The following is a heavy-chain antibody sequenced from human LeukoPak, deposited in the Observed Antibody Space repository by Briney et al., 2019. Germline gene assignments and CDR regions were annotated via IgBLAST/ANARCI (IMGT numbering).Heavy chain of an antibody. CDR1: GYTFTTYY. J-gene: IGHJ4*02. CDR3: ARDRPSYYDSSGYWAY. Sequence: VASVKVSCKASGYTFTTYYMHWVRQAPGQGLEWMGIINPSGGSTSYAQRFQGRVTMTTDTSTSTAYMELRSLRSDDTAVYYCARDRPSYYDSSGYWAYWGQGTLVTVSS. V-gene: IGHV1-46*01. D-gene: IGHD3-22*01. CDR2: INPSGGST.